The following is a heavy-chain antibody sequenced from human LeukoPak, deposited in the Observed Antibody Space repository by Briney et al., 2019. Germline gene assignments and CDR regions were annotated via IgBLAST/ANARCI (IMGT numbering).Heavy chain of an antibody. Sequence: GGSLRLSCAASGFTFSSYWMSWVRQAPGKGLEWVSSISSSSYIYYADSVKGRFTISRDNAKNSLYLQMNSLRAEDTAVYYCARDQYNGSYRWGYYYYYYGMDVWGQGTTVTVSS. V-gene: IGHV3-21*01. J-gene: IGHJ6*02. CDR3: ARDQYNGSYRWGYYYYYYGMDV. D-gene: IGHD1-26*01. CDR2: ISSSSYI. CDR1: GFTFSSYW.